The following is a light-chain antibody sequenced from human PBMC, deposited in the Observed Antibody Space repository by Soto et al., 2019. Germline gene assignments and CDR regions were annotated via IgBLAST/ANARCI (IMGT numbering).Light chain of an antibody. CDR3: QQYGSFPLS. CDR1: QSVSSY. V-gene: IGKV3-20*01. CDR2: DTS. J-gene: IGKJ4*01. Sequence: EIVLTQSPGTLSLSVGERVTLSCRASQSVSSYLAWYQQTPGQAPRLLIYDTSNRATGTPDRFSGSGSGTECTLTISRLEPEDFTLYYCQQYGSFPLSFGGGTTVEIK.